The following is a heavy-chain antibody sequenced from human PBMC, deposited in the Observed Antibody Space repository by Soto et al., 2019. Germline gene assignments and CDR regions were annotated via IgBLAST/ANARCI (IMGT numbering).Heavy chain of an antibody. CDR3: AREGYYYDSSGSPNYYYYYYGMDV. Sequence: SQTLSLTCAFSGDSVSSNSAAWNWIRQSPSRGLEWLGRTYYRSKWYNDYAVSVKSRITINPDTSKNQFSLQLNSVTPEDTAVYYCAREGYYYDSSGSPNYYYYYYGMDVWGQGTTVTVSS. CDR2: TYYRSKWYN. D-gene: IGHD3-22*01. CDR1: GDSVSSNSAA. V-gene: IGHV6-1*01. J-gene: IGHJ6*02.